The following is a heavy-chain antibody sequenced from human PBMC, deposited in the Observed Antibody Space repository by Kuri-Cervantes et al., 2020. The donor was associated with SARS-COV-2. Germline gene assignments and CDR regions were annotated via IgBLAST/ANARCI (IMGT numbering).Heavy chain of an antibody. J-gene: IGHJ6*02. D-gene: IGHD3-3*01. V-gene: IGHV3-30*07. Sequence: GGSLRLSCAASGFTFSTHAMDWVRQAPGQWLEWVAVISYDGSNTYYADSVKGRFTISRDNAKNSLYLQMNSLRAEDTAVYYWAKVGEDQTYYDFCSGYAWVVGSGSYHPLGYYYYGMDVWGQGTTVTVSS. CDR2: ISYDGSNT. CDR3: AKVGEDQTYYDFCSGYAWVVGSGSYHPLGYYYYGMDV. CDR1: GFTFSTHA.